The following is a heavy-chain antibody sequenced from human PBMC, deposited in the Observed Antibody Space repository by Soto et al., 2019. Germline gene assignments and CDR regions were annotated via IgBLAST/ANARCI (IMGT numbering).Heavy chain of an antibody. V-gene: IGHV6-1*01. Sequence: SQTLSLTCVISGDSVSSNSAAWNWIRQSPSRGLEWLGRTYYRSRWYNDYAVSVRSRITVNADTSKNQFSLHLNSVTPEDTAVFYCAGTISLQWYYMDVGEKGTTVTVSS. J-gene: IGHJ6*03. CDR3: AGTISLQWYYMDV. CDR2: TYYRSRWYN. D-gene: IGHD1-7*01. CDR1: GDSVSSNSAA.